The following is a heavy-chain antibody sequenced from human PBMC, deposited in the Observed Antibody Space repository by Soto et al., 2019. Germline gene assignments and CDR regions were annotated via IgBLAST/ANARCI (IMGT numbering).Heavy chain of an antibody. J-gene: IGHJ6*02. CDR2: ISSSGSTI. Sequence: GGSLRLSCAASGFTFNDYYMSWIRQAPGKGLEWVSYISSSGSTIYYADSVKGRFTISRDNAKNSLYLQMNSLRAEDTAVYYCASHSGSYAYYYYGMDVWGQGTTVTVSS. CDR1: GFTFNDYY. CDR3: ASHSGSYAYYYYGMDV. V-gene: IGHV3-11*01. D-gene: IGHD1-26*01.